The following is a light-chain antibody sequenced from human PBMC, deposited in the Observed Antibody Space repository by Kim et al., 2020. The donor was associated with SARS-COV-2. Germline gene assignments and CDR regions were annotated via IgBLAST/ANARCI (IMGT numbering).Light chain of an antibody. CDR3: KSRDSRGNVV. CDR1: SLRRYY. Sequence: SSELTQDPAVSVALGQTVKITCQGDSLRRYYASWYQQKPGQAPVLVIYGRNTRPSGIPDRLSGSTSGNTASLIITGAQAEDEADYYCKSRDSRGNVVFGGGTKVTVL. CDR2: GRN. J-gene: IGLJ2*01. V-gene: IGLV3-19*01.